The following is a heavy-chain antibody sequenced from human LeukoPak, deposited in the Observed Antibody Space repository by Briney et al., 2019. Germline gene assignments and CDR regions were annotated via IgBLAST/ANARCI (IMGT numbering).Heavy chain of an antibody. V-gene: IGHV3-15*01. CDR3: TTRMEYSSGWYGDY. Sequence: TGGSLRLSCAASGFTFSNAWMSWVRQAPGKGLEWVGRIKSKTDGGTTDYAAPVKGRSTISRDDSKNTLYLQMNSLKTEDTAVYYCTTRMEYSSGWYGDYWGQGTLVTGSS. CDR1: GFTFSNAW. CDR2: IKSKTDGGTT. D-gene: IGHD6-19*01. J-gene: IGHJ4*02.